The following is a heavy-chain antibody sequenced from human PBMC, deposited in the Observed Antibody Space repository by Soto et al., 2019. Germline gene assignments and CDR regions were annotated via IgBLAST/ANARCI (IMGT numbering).Heavy chain of an antibody. D-gene: IGHD2-15*01. J-gene: IGHJ5*01. CDR2: INAGNGDT. Sequence: ASVKVSCKASGYTFSSYAMHWVRQAPGQRLEWMGWINAGNGDTKYSQKLQGRVTITRDTSATTAYMELSSLRSEDTAVYYCARGSTGSAYSWFDSWGQGTLVTVSS. CDR3: ARGSTGSAYSWFDS. CDR1: GYTFSSYA. V-gene: IGHV1-3*01.